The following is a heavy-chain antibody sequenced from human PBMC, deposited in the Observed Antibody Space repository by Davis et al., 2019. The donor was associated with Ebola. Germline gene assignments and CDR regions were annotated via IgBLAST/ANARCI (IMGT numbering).Heavy chain of an antibody. D-gene: IGHD6-19*01. J-gene: IGHJ4*02. Sequence: MPSETLSLTCTVSGGSISSYYWSWIRQPPGKGLEWIGYIYYSGSTNYNPSLKSRVTISVDTSKNQFSLKLSSVTAADTAVYYCARGAVAGLPFDYWGQGTLVTVSP. V-gene: IGHV4-59*01. CDR1: GGSISSYY. CDR2: IYYSGST. CDR3: ARGAVAGLPFDY.